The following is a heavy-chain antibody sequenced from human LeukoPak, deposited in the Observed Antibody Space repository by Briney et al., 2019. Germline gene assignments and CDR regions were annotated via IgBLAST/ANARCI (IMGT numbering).Heavy chain of an antibody. D-gene: IGHD3-3*01. CDR2: ISYDGSNK. Sequence: HSGGSLRLSCAASGFTFSSYAMHWVRQAPGKGLEWVAVISYDGSNKYYADSVKGRFTISRDNSKNTLYLQMNSLRAEDTAVYYCARDKYYDFWSGYSSFDGMDVWGQGTTVTVSS. CDR3: ARDKYYDFWSGYSSFDGMDV. V-gene: IGHV3-30-3*01. J-gene: IGHJ6*02. CDR1: GFTFSSYA.